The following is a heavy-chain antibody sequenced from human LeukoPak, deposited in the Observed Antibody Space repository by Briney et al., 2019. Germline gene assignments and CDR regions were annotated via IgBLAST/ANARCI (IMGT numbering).Heavy chain of an antibody. D-gene: IGHD3-16*02. CDR3: ARRSSGVIDSYYYYYYTDV. CDR2: IYYSGST. J-gene: IGHJ6*03. Sequence: SETLSLTCTVSGGSISSSSYYWGWIRQPPGKGLEWIGSIYYSGSTYYNPSLKSRVTISVDTSKNQFSLKLSSVTAADTAVYYCARRSSGVIDSYYYYYYTDVWGKGTTVTVSS. V-gene: IGHV4-39*01. CDR1: GGSISSSSYY.